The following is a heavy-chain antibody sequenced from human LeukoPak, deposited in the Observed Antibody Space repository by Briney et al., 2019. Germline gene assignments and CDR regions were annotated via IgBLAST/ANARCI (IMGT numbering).Heavy chain of an antibody. V-gene: IGHV3-74*01. J-gene: IGHJ4*02. CDR2: INTDGSGT. D-gene: IGHD3-22*01. Sequence: PGGSLRPSCAASGFTFSSYWLHWVRQPPGKGLAWVSRINTDGSGTNYADSVKGRFTISRDNAKNTVYLQMNSLYGEDTAVYYCVRADYDSSGYHFDNWGQGTLVTVSS. CDR1: GFTFSSYW. CDR3: VRADYDSSGYHFDN.